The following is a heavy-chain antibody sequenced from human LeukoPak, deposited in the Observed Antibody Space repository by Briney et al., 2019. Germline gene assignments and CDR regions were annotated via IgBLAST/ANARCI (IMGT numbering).Heavy chain of an antibody. D-gene: IGHD1-26*01. Sequence: GGSLRLSCAASGFTFSSYGMHWVRQAPGKGLEWVAFIRYDGSNKYYADSVKGRFTISRDNSKNTLYLQMNSLRVEDTAVFYCAKVRDGRSTGGTYYYYMDVWGKGTTVTVSS. J-gene: IGHJ6*03. CDR2: IRYDGSNK. CDR3: AKVRDGRSTGGTYYYYMDV. CDR1: GFTFSSYG. V-gene: IGHV3-30*02.